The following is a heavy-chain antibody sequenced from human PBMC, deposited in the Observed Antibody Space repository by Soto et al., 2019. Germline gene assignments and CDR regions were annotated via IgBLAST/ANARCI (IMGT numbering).Heavy chain of an antibody. CDR2: INHSGST. CDR3: ARAYYENYYYGMDV. J-gene: IGHJ6*02. Sequence: SETLSLTCAVYGGSFSGYYWSWIRQPPGKGLEWIGEINHSGSTNYNPSLKSRVTISVDTSKNQFSLKLSSVTAADTAVYYCARAYYENYYYGMDVWGQGTTVT. V-gene: IGHV4-34*01. CDR1: GGSFSGYY. D-gene: IGHD1-26*01.